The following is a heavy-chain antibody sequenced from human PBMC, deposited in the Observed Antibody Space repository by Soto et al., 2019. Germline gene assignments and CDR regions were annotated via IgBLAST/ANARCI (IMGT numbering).Heavy chain of an antibody. CDR3: GRQKMWDSRPQEWWFDP. Sequence: PSETLSLTCTVSGGSTSSGSHFWGWIRQPPGEGLEWIGSMHYSGSTYYKPSLKSRVIISLDTSRSQFSLRLSSVTAADTAVYYCGRQKMWDSRPQEWWFDPWGQGTLVTVSS. CDR2: MHYSGST. J-gene: IGHJ5*02. CDR1: GGSTSSGSHF. D-gene: IGHD3-3*01. V-gene: IGHV4-39*01.